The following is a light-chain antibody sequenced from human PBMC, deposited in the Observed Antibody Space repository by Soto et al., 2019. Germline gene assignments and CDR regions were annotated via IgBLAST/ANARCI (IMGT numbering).Light chain of an antibody. Sequence: QSALTQPASVSGSPGQSITISCTGTSSDVGGYKYVSWYQQHPGKAPKLMIYDVSNRPSGVSNRFAGSKSGNTASLTLSGLQAEDEGDYYCSSYSSSSSVVFGGGTKLTVL. J-gene: IGLJ2*01. CDR1: SSDVGGYKY. CDR2: DVS. CDR3: SSYSSSSSVV. V-gene: IGLV2-14*03.